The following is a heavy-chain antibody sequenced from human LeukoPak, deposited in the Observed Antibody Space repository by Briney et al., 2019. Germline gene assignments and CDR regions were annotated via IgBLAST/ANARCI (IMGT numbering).Heavy chain of an antibody. CDR1: GGTFSSYA. V-gene: IGHV1-69*13. Sequence: SVTVSCTASGGTFSSYATSWVRQAPGQGLEWRGGIIPIFGTANYAQKFQGRVTITADESTSTAYMELSSLRSEDTAVYYCAREHSGYAYYWGQGTLVTVSS. J-gene: IGHJ4*02. CDR2: IIPIFGTA. D-gene: IGHD5-12*01. CDR3: AREHSGYAYY.